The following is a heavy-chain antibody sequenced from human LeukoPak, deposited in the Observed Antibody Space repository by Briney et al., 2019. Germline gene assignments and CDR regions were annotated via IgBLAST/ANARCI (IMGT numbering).Heavy chain of an antibody. J-gene: IGHJ4*02. Sequence: QPGGSLRLSCAASGFTFSTYSMKWVRQAPGKGLEWVSYISDSSAMYYADSERGRFTISRENDKNSLFLQMNSLRAEDTAVYYCARDGGYSGYDADCWGQGTLVTASS. CDR1: GFTFSTYS. CDR3: ARDGGYSGYDADC. V-gene: IGHV3-48*01. D-gene: IGHD5-12*01. CDR2: ISDSSAM.